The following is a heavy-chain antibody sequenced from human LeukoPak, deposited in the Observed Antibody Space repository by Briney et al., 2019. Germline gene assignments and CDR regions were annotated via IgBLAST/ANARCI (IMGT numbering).Heavy chain of an antibody. Sequence: PSETLSLTCSVSRGSISSYYCSSIRQPPRKGLEWIGYIQYSGTTNYNPSLKSRVTISVDTSKNHLSLKMTSVTAADTAVYYCARSIFTTTSHPYFCDFWGQGTLVTVSS. J-gene: IGHJ4*02. CDR3: ARSIFTTTSHPYFCDF. D-gene: IGHD3-22*01. V-gene: IGHV4-59*01. CDR2: IQYSGTT. CDR1: RGSISSYY.